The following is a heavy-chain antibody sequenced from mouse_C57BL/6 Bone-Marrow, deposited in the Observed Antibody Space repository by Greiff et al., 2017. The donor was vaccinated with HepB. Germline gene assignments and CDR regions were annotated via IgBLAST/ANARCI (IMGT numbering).Heavy chain of an antibody. D-gene: IGHD4-1*01. Sequence: QVQLQQPGAELVMPGASVKLSCKASGYTFTSYWMHWVKQRPGQGLEWIGEIDPSDSYTNYNQKFKGKSTLTVDKSSSTAYMQLSSLTSEDSAVYYCAIKLGYFDVWGTGTTVTVSS. CDR2: IDPSDSYT. CDR1: GYTFTSYW. V-gene: IGHV1-69*01. J-gene: IGHJ1*03. CDR3: AIKLGYFDV.